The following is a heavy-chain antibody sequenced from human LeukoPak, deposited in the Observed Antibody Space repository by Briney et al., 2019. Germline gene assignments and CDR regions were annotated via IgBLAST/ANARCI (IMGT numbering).Heavy chain of an antibody. CDR1: GGSISSGGYC. J-gene: IGHJ4*02. V-gene: IGHV4-31*03. CDR3: ARAYYGSGRRYFDY. Sequence: SQTLSLTCTVSGGSISSGGYCWSWIRQHPGKGLEWIGYIYYSGSTYYNPSLKSRVTISVDTSKNQFSLKLSSVTAADTAVYYCARAYYGSGRRYFDYWGQGTLVTVSS. D-gene: IGHD3-10*01. CDR2: IYYSGST.